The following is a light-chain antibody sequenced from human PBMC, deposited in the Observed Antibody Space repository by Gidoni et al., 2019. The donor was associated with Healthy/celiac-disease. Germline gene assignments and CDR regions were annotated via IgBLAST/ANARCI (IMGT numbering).Light chain of an antibody. CDR3: MQALQTPPT. CDR1: QSLLHSNGYNY. CDR2: LAS. Sequence: IVVTQSPLSLPVTPGEPASISCRSSQSLLHSNGYNYLDWYLQKPGQSPQLLIYLASIRASGVPDRFSGSGSGTDFTLKISRVEAEDVGFYYCMQALQTPPTFGGGTKVEIK. V-gene: IGKV2-28*01. J-gene: IGKJ4*01.